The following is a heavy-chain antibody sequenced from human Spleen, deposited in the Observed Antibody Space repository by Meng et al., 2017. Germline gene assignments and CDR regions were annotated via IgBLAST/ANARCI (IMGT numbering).Heavy chain of an antibody. CDR1: GFTFSNAW. Sequence: GESLKISCAASGFTFSNAWMSWVRQAPGKGLEWVGRIKSKTDGGTTDYAAPVKGRFTISRDDSKNTLYLQMNSLKTEDTAVYYCTTSPYGLLERDAFDIWGQGTMVTVSS. D-gene: IGHD1-1*01. CDR3: TTSPYGLLERDAFDI. J-gene: IGHJ3*02. V-gene: IGHV3-15*01. CDR2: IKSKTDGGTT.